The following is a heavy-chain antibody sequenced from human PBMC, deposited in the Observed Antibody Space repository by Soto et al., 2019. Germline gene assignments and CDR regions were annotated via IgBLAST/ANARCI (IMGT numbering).Heavy chain of an antibody. CDR3: ARRGSGSYCDY. V-gene: IGHV3-23*01. J-gene: IGHJ4*02. CDR2: ISGSGGST. CDR1: GFSFSSYA. Sequence: EVQLLESGGGLVQPGGSLRLSCAASGFSFSSYAMRWVRQAPGKGLEWVSAISGSGGSTYYADSVKGRFTISRDNSKNTLYLQMNSLRAEATAVYYCARRGSGSYCDYWGQGTLVTVSS. D-gene: IGHD1-26*01.